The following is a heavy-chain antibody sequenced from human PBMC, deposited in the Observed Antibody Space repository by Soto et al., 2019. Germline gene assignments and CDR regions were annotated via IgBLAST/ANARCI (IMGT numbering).Heavy chain of an antibody. CDR2: ISSSSSYT. CDR1: GFTFSDYY. D-gene: IGHD2-15*01. V-gene: IGHV3-11*06. J-gene: IGHJ4*02. CDR3: ARHLYCGGGSCYHFDY. Sequence: GGSLRLSCAASGFTFSDYYMTWIRQAPGKGLEWVSYISSSSSYTNYADSVKGRFTISRDNAKNSLYLQMNSLRAEDTAVYYCARHLYCGGGSCYHFDYWGQGTLATVSS.